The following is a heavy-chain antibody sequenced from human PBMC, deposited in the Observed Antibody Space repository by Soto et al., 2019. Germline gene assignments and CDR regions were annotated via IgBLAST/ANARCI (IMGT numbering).Heavy chain of an antibody. CDR2: ISSTTNYI. V-gene: IGHV3-21*06. CDR3: ARESEDLTSNFDY. CDR1: GFTFTRYS. Sequence: LRLSCAASGFTFTRYSMNWVRQAPGKGLEWVSSISSTTNYIYYGDSMKGRSTISRDNAKNSLYLEMNSLRAEDTAVYYCARESEDLTSNFDYRGQGTLVTVSS. J-gene: IGHJ4*02.